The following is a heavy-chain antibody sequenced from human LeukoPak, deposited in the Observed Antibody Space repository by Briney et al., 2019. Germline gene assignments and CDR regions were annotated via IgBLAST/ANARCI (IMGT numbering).Heavy chain of an antibody. D-gene: IGHD1-26*01. Sequence: ASVKVSCKASGYTFTDYYMHWVRQAPGKGLEWMGRVDPEDGETIYAEKFQGRVTITADTSTDTAYMELSSLRSEDTAVYYCATVAYSGSYYGAFDIWGQGTTVTVSS. CDR3: ATVAYSGSYYGAFDI. V-gene: IGHV1-69-2*01. J-gene: IGHJ3*02. CDR1: GYTFTDYY. CDR2: VDPEDGET.